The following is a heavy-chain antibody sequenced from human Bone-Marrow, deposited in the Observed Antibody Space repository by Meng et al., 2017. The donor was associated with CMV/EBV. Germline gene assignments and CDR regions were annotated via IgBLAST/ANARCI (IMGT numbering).Heavy chain of an antibody. CDR2: ISYDGSNK. J-gene: IGHJ5*02. D-gene: IGHD5-24*01. CDR3: AKDGRRDGYNAP. Sequence: GGSLRLSCAASGLTFSSYAMYWVRQAPGKGPEWVAVISYDGSNKYYADSVKGRFTISRDNSKNTLFLQMNSLRAEDTAVYYCAKDGRRDGYNAPWGQGTLVTVSS. CDR1: GLTFSSYA. V-gene: IGHV3-30-3*01.